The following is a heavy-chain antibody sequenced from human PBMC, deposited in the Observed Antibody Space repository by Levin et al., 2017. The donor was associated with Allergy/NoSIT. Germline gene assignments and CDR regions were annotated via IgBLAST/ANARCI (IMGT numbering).Heavy chain of an antibody. V-gene: IGHV4-34*01. J-gene: IGHJ6*04. CDR2: VKHTGST. CDR1: GGPFTDYY. CDR3: ARGLAKQDV. Sequence: SETLSLTCAVYGGPFTDYYWSWIRQPPGKGLEWIGEVKHTGSTNYSPSLKSRVTLSVDTAKSQFSLRLTSVTAADAAVYYCARGLAKQDVWAKGTTVTVSS. D-gene: IGHD4/OR15-4a*01.